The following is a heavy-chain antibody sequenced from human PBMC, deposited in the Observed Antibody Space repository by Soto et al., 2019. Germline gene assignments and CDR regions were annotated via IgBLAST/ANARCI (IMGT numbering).Heavy chain of an antibody. CDR2: IYYSGST. Sequence: PSETLSLTCTVSGGSISSYYWSWIRQPPGKGLEWIGYIYYSGSTNYNPSLKSRVTISVDTSKNQLSLKLSSVTAADTAVYYCARAEYYDFWSGYSTGNWFDPWGQGTLVTVSS. V-gene: IGHV4-59*01. J-gene: IGHJ5*02. CDR1: GGSISSYY. CDR3: ARAEYYDFWSGYSTGNWFDP. D-gene: IGHD3-3*01.